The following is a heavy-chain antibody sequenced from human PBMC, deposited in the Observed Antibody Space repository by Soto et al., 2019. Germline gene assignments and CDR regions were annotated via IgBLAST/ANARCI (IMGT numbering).Heavy chain of an antibody. V-gene: IGHV4-34*01. Sequence: QVQLQQWGAGLLKPSETLSLTCAVYGGSFSGYYWCWIRQPPRKGLEWIGEINHSGSTNYNPALKSRVTISVDASKNQFSRKLSSVTAADTAVYYCARAAHRYCIGGSCYSVRDYWCQGTLVTVSS. J-gene: IGHJ4*02. CDR3: ARAAHRYCIGGSCYSVRDY. CDR2: INHSGST. D-gene: IGHD2-15*01. CDR1: GGSFSGYY.